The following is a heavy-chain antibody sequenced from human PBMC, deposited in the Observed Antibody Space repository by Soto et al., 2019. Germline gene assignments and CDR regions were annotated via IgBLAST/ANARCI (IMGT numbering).Heavy chain of an antibody. Sequence: PGGSLRLSCAASGFTFSSYSMNWVRQAPGKGLEWVSSISSSSSYIYYADSVKGRFTISRDNAKNSLYLQMNSLRAEDTAVYYCARDTNYYGSGRHPYYFDYWGQGTMVTV. J-gene: IGHJ4*02. D-gene: IGHD3-10*01. CDR1: GFTFSSYS. CDR3: ARDTNYYGSGRHPYYFDY. V-gene: IGHV3-21*01. CDR2: ISSSSSYI.